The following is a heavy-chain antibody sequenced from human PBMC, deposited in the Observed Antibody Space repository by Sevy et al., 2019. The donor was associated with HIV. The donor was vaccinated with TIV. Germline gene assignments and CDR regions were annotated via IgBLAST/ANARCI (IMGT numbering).Heavy chain of an antibody. CDR3: ARRSSSWDYLEY. Sequence: GGSLRLSCAASGFTFSDYYLSGIRQAPRKGLEWVSYISGTRRYINYADSLKGRFTISRDNAKNSLYLQMNSLKGEDTAVYYCARRSSSWDYLEYWGQGTLVTVSS. J-gene: IGHJ4*02. V-gene: IGHV3-11*06. CDR2: ISGTRRYI. CDR1: GFTFSDYY. D-gene: IGHD6-13*01.